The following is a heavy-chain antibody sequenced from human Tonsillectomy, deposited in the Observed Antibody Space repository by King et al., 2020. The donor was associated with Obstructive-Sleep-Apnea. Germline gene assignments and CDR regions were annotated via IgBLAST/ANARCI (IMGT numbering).Heavy chain of an antibody. D-gene: IGHD3-22*01. CDR3: VKRGVYYGSSGYSLMGDY. CDR2: INNNGGST. J-gene: IGHJ4*02. CDR1: GFTFSNYA. V-gene: IGHV3-64D*06. Sequence: VQLVESGGGLVQPGGSLRLSCSASGFTFSNYAIHWVRQAPGKGLEYVSAINNNGGSTYYADSVKGRFTISRDNSKNTLYLQMSSLRVEDTAVYFCVKRGVYYGSSGYSLMGDYWGQGALVTVSS.